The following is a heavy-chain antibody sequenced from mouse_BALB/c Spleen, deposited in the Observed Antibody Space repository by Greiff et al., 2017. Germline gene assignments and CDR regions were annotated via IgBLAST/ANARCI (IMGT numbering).Heavy chain of an antibody. Sequence: QVQLKQPGAELVRPGASVKLSCKASGYTFTSYWINWVKQRPGQGLEWIGNIYPSDSYTNYNQKFKDKATLTVDKSSSTAYMQLSSPTSEDSAVYYCTRSGSYYFDYWGQGTTLTVSS. D-gene: IGHD3-1*01. V-gene: IGHV1-69*02. J-gene: IGHJ2*01. CDR3: TRSGSYYFDY. CDR2: IYPSDSYT. CDR1: GYTFTSYW.